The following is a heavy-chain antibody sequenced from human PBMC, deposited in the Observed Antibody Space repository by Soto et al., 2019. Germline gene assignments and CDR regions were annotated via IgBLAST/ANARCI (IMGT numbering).Heavy chain of an antibody. CDR3: VCDVLRFLEWSPGTHYGMDV. CDR2: ISGSGGST. CDR1: GFTFSSYA. J-gene: IGHJ6*02. V-gene: IGHV3-23*01. Sequence: PGGSLRLSCAASGFTFSSYAMSWVRQAPGKGLEWVSAISGSGGSTYYADSVKGRFTISRDNSKNTLYLQMNSLRAEDTAVYYCVCDVLRFLEWSPGTHYGMDVWGQGTTVTVSS. D-gene: IGHD3-3*01.